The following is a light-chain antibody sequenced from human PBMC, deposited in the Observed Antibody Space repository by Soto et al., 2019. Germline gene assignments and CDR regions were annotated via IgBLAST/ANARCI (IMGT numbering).Light chain of an antibody. CDR2: GAS. Sequence: EIVMTQSPATLSVSPGERATLSCRASQSVSSNLAWYQQKPGQAPRLLIYGASTRATGIPARFSGSGSGTEFTLTISSLQSEDFAVYYCQQYNNSPPTITFGQGTRLESK. J-gene: IGKJ5*01. CDR1: QSVSSN. V-gene: IGKV3-15*01. CDR3: QQYNNSPPTIT.